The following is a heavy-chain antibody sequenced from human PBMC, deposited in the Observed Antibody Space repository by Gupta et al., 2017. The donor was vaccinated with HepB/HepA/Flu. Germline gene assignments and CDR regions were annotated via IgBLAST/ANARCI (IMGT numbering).Heavy chain of an antibody. CDR2: IYPGDSNT. J-gene: IGHJ5*02. CDR1: GYSFSGYW. CDR3: ARHSSAGAFNWFDP. Sequence: EVQLVQSGAEVKKPGESLKISCKGSGYSFSGYWIGWVGQMPGKGLEWMGIIYPGDSNTIYSPSFQGQVTISADKSISTAYLQWSSLQAPDTAIYYCARHSSAGAFNWFDPWGQGTLVTVSS. V-gene: IGHV5-51*01. D-gene: IGHD1-26*01.